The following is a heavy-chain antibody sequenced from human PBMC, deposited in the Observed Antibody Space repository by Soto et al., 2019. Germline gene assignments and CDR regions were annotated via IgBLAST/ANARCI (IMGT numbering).Heavy chain of an antibody. V-gene: IGHV3-23*01. CDR1: GLTVSSNY. CDR2: ISGSGDST. J-gene: IGHJ4*02. CDR3: AKDSGGYYPSFDY. D-gene: IGHD3-22*01. Sequence: GGSLRLSCAASGLTVSSNYMSWVRQAPGKGREWVSAISGSGDSTYYADSVKGRFTISRDNSKNTLYLQMNSLRAEDTAVYYCAKDSGGYYPSFDYWGRGTLVTVSS.